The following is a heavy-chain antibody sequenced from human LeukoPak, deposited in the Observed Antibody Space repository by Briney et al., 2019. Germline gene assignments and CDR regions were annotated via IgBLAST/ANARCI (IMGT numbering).Heavy chain of an antibody. CDR1: GGTFTSYD. CDR3: ARGPPNWGYDY. D-gene: IGHD7-27*01. Sequence: ASVKVSCKASGGTFTSYDFNWVRQATGQRPEWMGWMSPNSGDTGYAQKFQDRVTVTRNTSISTAYMELSSLRSDDTAVYYCARGPPNWGYDYWGPGTLVTVSS. J-gene: IGHJ4*02. V-gene: IGHV1-8*01. CDR2: MSPNSGDT.